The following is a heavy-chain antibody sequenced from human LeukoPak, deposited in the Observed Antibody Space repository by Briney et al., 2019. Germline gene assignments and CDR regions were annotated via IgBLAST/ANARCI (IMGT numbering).Heavy chain of an antibody. J-gene: IGHJ3*02. Sequence: ASVKVSCKASGYTFTSYGISWVRRAPGQGLEWMGWISACNGNTNYAQKLQGRVTMTTDTSTSTAYMELRSLRSDDTAVYYCARDQGPYSSGWDTFDIWGQGTMVTVSS. CDR1: GYTFTSYG. CDR3: ARDQGPYSSGWDTFDI. CDR2: ISACNGNT. D-gene: IGHD6-19*01. V-gene: IGHV1-18*01.